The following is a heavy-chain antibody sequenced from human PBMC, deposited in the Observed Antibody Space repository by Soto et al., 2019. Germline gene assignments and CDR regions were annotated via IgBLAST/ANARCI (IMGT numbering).Heavy chain of an antibody. CDR1: GGSMSSYY. CDR3: ARADPDASVGY. J-gene: IGHJ4*02. CDR2: ISYSGST. D-gene: IGHD2-15*01. Sequence: SETLSLTCTVSGGSMSSYYWTWLRQSPGRGLEWIGYISYSGSTYYNPSLKSRATISADTSKNQFSLRMNSMIAADTAVYYCARADPDASVGYWGQGTLVTVSS. V-gene: IGHV4-59*01.